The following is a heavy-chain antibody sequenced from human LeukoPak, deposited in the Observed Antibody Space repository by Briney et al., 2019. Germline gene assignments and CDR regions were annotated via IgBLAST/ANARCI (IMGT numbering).Heavy chain of an antibody. D-gene: IGHD4-23*01. CDR1: GFTFSSYA. CDR2: ISGSGGST. V-gene: IGHV3-23*01. J-gene: IGHJ4*02. CDR3: AKDGLLRWFGY. Sequence: GGSLRLSCAASGFTFSSYAMSWVRQAPGKGLEWVSAISGSGGSTYYADSVKGRFTFSRDNSKNTLYLQMNSLRAEDTAVYYCAKDGLLRWFGYWGQGTLVTVSS.